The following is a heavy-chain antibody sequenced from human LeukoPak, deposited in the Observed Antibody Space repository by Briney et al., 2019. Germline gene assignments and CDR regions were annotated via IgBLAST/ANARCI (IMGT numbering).Heavy chain of an antibody. CDR3: ARVLDYDILTGLIDY. D-gene: IGHD3-9*01. CDR1: GGSFSGYY. V-gene: IGHV4-34*01. CDR2: INHSGST. Sequence: SETLSLTCAVYGGSFSGYYWSWIRQPPGKGLEWIGEINHSGSTYYNPSLKRRVTISVDTSKNQLSLKLSSVTAADTAVYYCARVLDYDILTGLIDYWGQGTLVTVSS. J-gene: IGHJ4*02.